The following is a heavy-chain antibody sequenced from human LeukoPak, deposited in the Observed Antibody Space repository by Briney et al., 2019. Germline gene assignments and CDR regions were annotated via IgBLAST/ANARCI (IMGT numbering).Heavy chain of an antibody. D-gene: IGHD1-26*01. CDR2: IHSGGST. CDR1: GFTVSSNY. CDR3: VASGSYYFDY. Sequence: GGSLRLSCAASGFTVSSNYMSWVRQAPGKGLEWVSVIHSGGSTYYADSVKGRFTISRDNSKNTLYLQMNSLRAEDTAVYYCVASGSYYFDYWGQGTLVTVSS. J-gene: IGHJ4*02. V-gene: IGHV3-66*01.